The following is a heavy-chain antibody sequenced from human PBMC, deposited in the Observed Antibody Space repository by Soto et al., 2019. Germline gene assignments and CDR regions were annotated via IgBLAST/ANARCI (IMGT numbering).Heavy chain of an antibody. J-gene: IGHJ4*02. D-gene: IGHD6-13*01. V-gene: IGHV3-23*01. CDR3: AKELTSTWYPLDY. CDR1: GFTLSDFA. CDR2: ISGSGGST. Sequence: PGGSLRLSCAASGFTLSDFAITWVRQAPGKGLEWVSVISGSGGSTFYADSVKGRFTISSDFSRNTVYLQMNSLRADDTAVYYCAKELTSTWYPLDYWGQGTLVTGS.